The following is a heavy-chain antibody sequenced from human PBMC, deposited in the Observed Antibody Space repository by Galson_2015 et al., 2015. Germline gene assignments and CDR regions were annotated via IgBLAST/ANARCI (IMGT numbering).Heavy chain of an antibody. J-gene: IGHJ4*02. CDR1: GGSFSGYF. V-gene: IGHV4-34*01. CDR3: ARDKGGFCSSLTCWHHPHDH. CDR2: IDHSGDT. D-gene: IGHD2-2*01. Sequence: SETLSLTCAVYGGSFSGYFWSWIRQPPGKGLEWIGEIDHSGDTNYNPSLKSRVTISVDTSKNQFSLRLTSVTAADTAVYYCARDKGGFCSSLTCWHHPHDHWGQGSLVAVSS.